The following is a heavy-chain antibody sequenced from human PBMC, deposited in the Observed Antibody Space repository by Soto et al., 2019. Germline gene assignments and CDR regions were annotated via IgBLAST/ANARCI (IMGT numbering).Heavy chain of an antibody. D-gene: IGHD4-17*01. CDR3: ARDWGDYIRFDAFDI. J-gene: IGHJ3*02. Sequence: GSLRLSCAASGFTFSTYSMNWVRQAPGKGLEWVSSISSKSNYLYNADSVKGRFTISRDNARNSLFLQMHSLRAEDTVVYYCARDWGDYIRFDAFDIWGQGTMVTVSS. CDR2: ISSKSNYL. V-gene: IGHV3-21*01. CDR1: GFTFSTYS.